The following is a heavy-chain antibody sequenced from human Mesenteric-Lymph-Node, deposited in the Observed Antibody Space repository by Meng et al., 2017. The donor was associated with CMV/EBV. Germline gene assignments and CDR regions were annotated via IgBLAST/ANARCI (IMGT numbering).Heavy chain of an antibody. CDR1: TFTSYY. D-gene: IGHD3-10*01. CDR3: AIYDSYGSGSPLSPFDY. Sequence: TFTSYYMHWVRQAPGQGLEWMGIINPSGGSTSYAQQFQGRVTMTRDTSTSTVYMELSSLRSEDTAVYYCAIYDSYGSGSPLSPFDYWGQGTLVTVSS. J-gene: IGHJ4*02. CDR2: INPSGGST. V-gene: IGHV1-46*01.